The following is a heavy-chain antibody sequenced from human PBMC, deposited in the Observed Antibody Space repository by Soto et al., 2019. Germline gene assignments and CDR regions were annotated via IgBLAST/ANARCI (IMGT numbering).Heavy chain of an antibody. CDR1: GYSFTSYL. V-gene: IGHV5-51*01. CDR2: IYPGDSDT. J-gene: IGHJ3*02. CDR3: AIMDGGDGSGAFDI. D-gene: IGHD1-26*01. Sequence: GESLNVCWKGSGYSFTSYLIGWVRQMPGKGLEWMGIIYPGDSDTRYSPSFQGQVTISADKSISTAYLQWSSLKASDTAMYYCAIMDGGDGSGAFDIWGQGTMVTVSS.